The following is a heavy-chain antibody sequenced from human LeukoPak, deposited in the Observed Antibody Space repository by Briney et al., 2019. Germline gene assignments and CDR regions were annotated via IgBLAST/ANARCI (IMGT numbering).Heavy chain of an antibody. J-gene: IGHJ4*02. V-gene: IGHV3-48*03. Sequence: GGSLRLSCAASGFTFSSYEMSWVRQAPGKGLEWVSYISSSGSTIYYADSVKGRFTISRDNAKNSLYLQMNSLRAEDTALYHCARGTYGDINPPDYWGQGTLVTVSS. CDR2: ISSSGSTI. D-gene: IGHD4-17*01. CDR3: ARGTYGDINPPDY. CDR1: GFTFSSYE.